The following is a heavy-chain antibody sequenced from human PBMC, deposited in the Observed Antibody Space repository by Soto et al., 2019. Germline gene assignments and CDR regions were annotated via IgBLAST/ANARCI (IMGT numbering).Heavy chain of an antibody. CDR1: GFTFSSSG. J-gene: IGHJ4*02. CDR3: AKRLDSSGWYSSFDY. Sequence: EVQLVESGGGLVQPGGSLRLSCAASGFTFSSSGMNWVRQAPGKGLEWVSHISGTSSTIYYADSVKGRFTISRDNAKNSLFLQMNSLRDEDTAVYYCAKRLDSSGWYSSFDYWGRGTLVTVSS. D-gene: IGHD6-13*01. V-gene: IGHV3-48*02. CDR2: ISGTSSTI.